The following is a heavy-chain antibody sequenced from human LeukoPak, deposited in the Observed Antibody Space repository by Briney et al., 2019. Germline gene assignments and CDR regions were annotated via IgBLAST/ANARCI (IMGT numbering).Heavy chain of an antibody. CDR2: IKGKVDGGTT. V-gene: IGHV3-15*01. J-gene: IGHJ3*02. CDR1: GLPFTNAW. Sequence: PGESLRHSCAASGLPFTNAWMSWVRQAPGKGLEWVGRIKGKVDGGTTDHAAPVKGRFTISRDDSKNTLYLQMNSLKTEDTAVYYCTTVGLYNILTGYYHDSFDMWGQGTMVTVSS. D-gene: IGHD3-9*01. CDR3: TTVGLYNILTGYYHDSFDM.